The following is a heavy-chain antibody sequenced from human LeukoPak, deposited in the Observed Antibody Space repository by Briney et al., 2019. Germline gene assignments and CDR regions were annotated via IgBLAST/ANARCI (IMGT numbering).Heavy chain of an antibody. Sequence: GGSLRLSCAASGFTFSSYEMNWVRQAPGKGLEWVSYISSSGTTIYYADSVKGRFTISRDNAKNSLYPQMNSLRAEDTAVYYCAIGLFEEQQPYWGQGTLVTVSS. CDR2: ISSSGTTI. V-gene: IGHV3-48*03. CDR3: AIGLFEEQQPY. J-gene: IGHJ4*02. CDR1: GFTFSSYE. D-gene: IGHD6-13*01.